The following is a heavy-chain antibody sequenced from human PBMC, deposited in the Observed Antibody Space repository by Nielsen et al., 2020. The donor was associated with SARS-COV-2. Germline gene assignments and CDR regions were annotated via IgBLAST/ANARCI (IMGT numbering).Heavy chain of an antibody. CDR1: GFTFSSYG. J-gene: IGHJ6*02. CDR2: ISYDGSNK. CDR3: ARDLPHYGMDV. V-gene: IGHV3-30*03. Sequence: GGSLRLSCAASGFTFSSYGMHWVRQASGKGLEWVAVISYDGSNKYYADSVKGRFTISRDNSKNTLYLQMNSLRAEDTAVYYCARDLPHYGMDVWGQGTTVTVSS.